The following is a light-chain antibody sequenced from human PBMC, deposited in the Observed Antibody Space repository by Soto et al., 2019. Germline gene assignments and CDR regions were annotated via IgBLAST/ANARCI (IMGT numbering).Light chain of an antibody. Sequence: DIQMTQMPSTLSASVGDRVTITCRASQSIDRWLAWYLQKPGKAPEVLIWDAASLQRGAPSRCSGSGSGTDFTLIISSLQPEDFATYYCQQSYSTPITFGQGTRLEIK. V-gene: IGKV1-39*01. CDR2: DAA. J-gene: IGKJ5*01. CDR3: QQSYSTPIT. CDR1: QSIDRW.